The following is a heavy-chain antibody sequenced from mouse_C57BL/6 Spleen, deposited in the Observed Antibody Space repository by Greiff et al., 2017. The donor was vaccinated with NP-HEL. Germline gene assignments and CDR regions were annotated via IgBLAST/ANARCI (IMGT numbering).Heavy chain of an antibody. D-gene: IGHD1-2*01. Sequence: QVQLQQPGAELVKPGASVKMSCKASGHTFTSYWITWVKQRPGQGLEWIGDIYPGSGSTNYNEKFKSKATLTVDTSSSTAYMQLSSLTSEDSAVYYCARRTTAYAMDYWGQGTSVTVSS. CDR3: ARRTTAYAMDY. CDR2: IYPGSGST. V-gene: IGHV1-55*01. CDR1: GHTFTSYW. J-gene: IGHJ4*01.